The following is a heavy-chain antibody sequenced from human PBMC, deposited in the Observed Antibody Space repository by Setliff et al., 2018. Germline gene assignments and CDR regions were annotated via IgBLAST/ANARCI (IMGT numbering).Heavy chain of an antibody. CDR2: INPDSGDT. J-gene: IGHJ5*01. CDR1: GNSFTGHF. V-gene: IGHV1-2*02. Sequence: ASVKVSCKVSGNSFTGHFLHWVRQAPGRGLEWMGWINPDSGDTHSPQNFQGRVRMTRDTSMSTVYMELTRLTSDDTAVYYCTRSSSYGMRYWFDSWGRGTLVTVSS. D-gene: IGHD3-16*02. CDR3: TRSSSYGMRYWFDS.